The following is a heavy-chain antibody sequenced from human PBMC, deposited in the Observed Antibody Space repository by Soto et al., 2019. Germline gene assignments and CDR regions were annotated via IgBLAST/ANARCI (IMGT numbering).Heavy chain of an antibody. J-gene: IGHJ5*02. CDR1: GGSISSSSYY. V-gene: IGHV4-39*01. D-gene: IGHD5-12*01. Sequence: SETLSLTCTVSGGSISSSSYYWGWIRQPPGKGLEWIGSIHYSGSTYCNPSLKSRVTISVDTSKNQFSLKLSSVTAADTAVYYCARLMGYSGLNNWFDPWGQGTLVTVSS. CDR2: IHYSGST. CDR3: ARLMGYSGLNNWFDP.